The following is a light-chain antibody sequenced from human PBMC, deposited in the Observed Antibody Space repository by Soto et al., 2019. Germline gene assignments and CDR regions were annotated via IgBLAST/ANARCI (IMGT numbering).Light chain of an antibody. V-gene: IGKV3-11*01. Sequence: EIVLTQSPATLSLSPGDRATLSCRASQSVGVYLAWFQQKPGQVPRLLLYDASNRATGIPARFSGSGSGTEFTLTISSLEPEDFAVYYCQQRSNWPLTFGGGTKVEIK. J-gene: IGKJ4*01. CDR2: DAS. CDR1: QSVGVY. CDR3: QQRSNWPLT.